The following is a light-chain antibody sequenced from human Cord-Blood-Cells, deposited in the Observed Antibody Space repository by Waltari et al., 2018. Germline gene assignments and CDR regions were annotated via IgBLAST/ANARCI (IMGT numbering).Light chain of an antibody. V-gene: IGKV1-17*01. CDR1: QGIRNE. CDR3: LQHNSYPYS. CDR2: AAS. Sequence: DIQMTQSPSSLSAPVGDRVTITCRASQGIRNELGWYQQKPGKAPKRLIYAASSLQSGVPSRFSGSGSGTEFTLTISSLQPEDFATYYCLQHNSYPYSFGQGTKLEIK. J-gene: IGKJ2*03.